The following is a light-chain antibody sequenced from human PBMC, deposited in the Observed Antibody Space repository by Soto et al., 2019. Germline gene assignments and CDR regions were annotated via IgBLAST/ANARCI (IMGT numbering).Light chain of an antibody. V-gene: IGLV1-40*01. CDR2: GNS. CDR3: QSYDSSLSGYV. Sequence: SVLTQPPSVSGAPGQRVTISCTGSSSNIGAVYDVHWYQQYPGTAPKLLIYGNSNRPSGVPDRFSGSKSGTSASLAISGLQAEDEADYYCQSYDSSLSGYVFGTGTKVTVL. CDR1: SSNIGAVYD. J-gene: IGLJ1*01.